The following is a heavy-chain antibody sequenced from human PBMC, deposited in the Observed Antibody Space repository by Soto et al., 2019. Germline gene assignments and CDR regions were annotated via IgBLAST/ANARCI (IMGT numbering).Heavy chain of an antibody. D-gene: IGHD5-18*01. CDR2: VSGSGGGT. J-gene: IGHJ5*02. V-gene: IGHV3-23*01. CDR3: AKDVDTAMVSLAS. CDR1: GGTCGSYG. Sequence: GGSLRLCCAAAGGTCGSYGRSWVRQVPGKGLEWVSAVSGSGGGTYYADFARGRFTISRDNSMNTLYLQMNSLRAEDTAMYYCAKDVDTAMVSLASWGQGTLVTVSS.